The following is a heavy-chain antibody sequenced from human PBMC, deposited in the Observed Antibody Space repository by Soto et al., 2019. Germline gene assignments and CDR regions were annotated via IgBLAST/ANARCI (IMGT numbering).Heavy chain of an antibody. CDR2: IGAARGP. CDR3: ARAYSGRLPRRADYYYALDV. D-gene: IGHD2-15*01. V-gene: IGHV3-13*05. Sequence: WGSLRLSCTASGFTFSEYDMHWVRQGGGRGLEWGSTIGAARGPYYTGSVKGRFTISRENARNSMFLQMNSVTVGDTAVYYCARAYSGRLPRRADYYYALDVWGQATMVTVSS. CDR1: GFTFSEYD. J-gene: IGHJ6*02.